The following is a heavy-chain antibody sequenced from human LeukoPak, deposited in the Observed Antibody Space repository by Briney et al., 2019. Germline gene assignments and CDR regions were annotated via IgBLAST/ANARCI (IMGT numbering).Heavy chain of an antibody. Sequence: PGGSLRLSCAASGFTFSSYAMHWVRQAPGKGLEWVAVISYDGSNKYYADSVKGRFTISRDNSKNTLYLQMNSLRAEDTAVYYCARGRFLEWLLAYFDYWGQGTLVTVSS. J-gene: IGHJ4*02. V-gene: IGHV3-30-3*01. D-gene: IGHD3-3*01. CDR1: GFTFSSYA. CDR3: ARGRFLEWLLAYFDY. CDR2: ISYDGSNK.